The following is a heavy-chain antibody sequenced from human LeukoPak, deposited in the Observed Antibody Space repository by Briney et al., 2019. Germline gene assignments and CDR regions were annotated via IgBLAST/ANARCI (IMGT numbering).Heavy chain of an antibody. J-gene: IGHJ3*02. CDR1: GGTFSSYA. CDR3: ARDSTITFGGVIVNDAFDI. CDR2: IIPILGIA. D-gene: IGHD3-16*02. V-gene: IGHV1-69*04. Sequence: SVKVSCKASGGTFSSYAISWVRQAPGQGLEWMGRIIPILGIANYAQKFQGRVTIIADKSTSTAYMELSSLRSEDTAVYYCARDSTITFGGVIVNDAFDIWGQGTMVTVSS.